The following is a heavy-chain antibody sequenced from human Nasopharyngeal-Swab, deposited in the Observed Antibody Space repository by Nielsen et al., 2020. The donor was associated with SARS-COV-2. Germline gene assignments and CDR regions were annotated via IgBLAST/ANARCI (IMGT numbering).Heavy chain of an antibody. J-gene: IGHJ5*02. V-gene: IGHV3-30-3*01. CDR1: GFTFSSYA. CDR2: ISYDGSNK. Sequence: GESLKISCAASGFTFSSYAMHWVRQAPGKGLEWVAVISYDGSNKYYADSVKGRFTISRDNSKNTLYLQMNSLRAEDTAVYYCARDQGGQFDPWGQGTLVTVSS. CDR3: ARDQGGQFDP. D-gene: IGHD3-16*01.